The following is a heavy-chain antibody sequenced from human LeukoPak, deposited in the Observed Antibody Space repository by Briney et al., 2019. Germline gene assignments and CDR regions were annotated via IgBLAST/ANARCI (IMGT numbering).Heavy chain of an antibody. CDR2: IIPIFGTA. CDR1: GGTFSSYA. CDR3: ARDFDGGQQLWDY. V-gene: IGHV1-69*13. Sequence: GASVKVSCKASGGTFSSYAISWVRQAPGQGLEWMGGIIPIFGTANYAQKFQGRVTITADESTSTAYMELSSLRSEDTAVYYCARDFDGGQQLWDYWGQGTLVTASS. D-gene: IGHD6-13*01. J-gene: IGHJ4*02.